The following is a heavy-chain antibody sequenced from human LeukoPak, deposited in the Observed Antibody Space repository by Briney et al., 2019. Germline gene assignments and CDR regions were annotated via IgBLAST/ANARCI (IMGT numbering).Heavy chain of an antibody. V-gene: IGHV3-23*01. Sequence: PGGSLRLSCVASGLTFGNYGMNWVRQAPGKGLEWVSSIGGGGYTTYYADSVRGRFTISRDNPKNSMYLQMSSLRAEDTAIYYCAEVESSYCRIWGQGTLVTVSS. CDR3: AEVESSYCRI. CDR1: GLTFGNYG. CDR2: IGGGGYTT. D-gene: IGHD3-10*01. J-gene: IGHJ4*02.